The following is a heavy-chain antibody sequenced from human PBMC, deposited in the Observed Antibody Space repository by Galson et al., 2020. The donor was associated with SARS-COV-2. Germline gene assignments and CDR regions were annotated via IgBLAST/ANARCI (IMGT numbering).Heavy chain of an antibody. J-gene: IGHJ2*01. CDR2: VYPSGTT. Sequence: SETLSLTCTVSGYSVSTTNYWGWVRRPPGRRLEWIGSVYPSGTTYYNPSLKSRVTISVDTSKNQFSLRLDSVTAADTALYYCARQGVNMIVLVTVPGWYFDLWGRGTLVTVSS. D-gene: IGHD3-22*01. CDR1: GYSVSTTNY. V-gene: IGHV4-38-2*02. CDR3: ARQGVNMIVLVTVPGWYFDL.